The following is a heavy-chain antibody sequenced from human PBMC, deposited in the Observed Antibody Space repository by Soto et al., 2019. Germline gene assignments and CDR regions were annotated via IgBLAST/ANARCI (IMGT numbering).Heavy chain of an antibody. CDR1: GFTFTNYW. V-gene: IGHV3-7*01. D-gene: IGHD5-12*01. Sequence: PGGSLRLSCAASGFTFTNYWMSWVRQAPGKGLEWVANIKQDGSEKYYADSVKGRFTISRDNSKNTLYLQMNSLRAEDTAVYYCARLFTWIMDFWGQGTLVTVSS. CDR3: ARLFTWIMDF. CDR2: IKQDGSEK. J-gene: IGHJ4*02.